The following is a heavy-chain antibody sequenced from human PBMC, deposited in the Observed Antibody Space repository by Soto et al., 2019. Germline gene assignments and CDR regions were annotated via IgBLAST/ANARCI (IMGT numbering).Heavy chain of an antibody. CDR2: INTDGGSS. CDR1: GFTFSGHW. D-gene: IGHD2-2*01. Sequence: LRLSCAASGFTFSGHWMHWVRQVPGKGLEWVSRINTDGGSSAYADSVKGRFTISRDNAKNTLYLQMNGLRAEDTAVYYCAREAGYCSRTSCYRRAFDTWGQGTTVTVSS. V-gene: IGHV3-74*03. J-gene: IGHJ3*02. CDR3: AREAGYCSRTSCYRRAFDT.